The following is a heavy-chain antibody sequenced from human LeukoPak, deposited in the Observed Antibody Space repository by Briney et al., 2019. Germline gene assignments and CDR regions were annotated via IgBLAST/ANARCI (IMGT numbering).Heavy chain of an antibody. V-gene: IGHV4-34*01. CDR3: VRGFTGVVGDH. J-gene: IGHJ4*02. CDR1: SGSLSGYF. Sequence: SETLSLTCAVYSGSLSGYFWSWIRQPPGKGLGWIGEIKDGGITNYNPSLKSRVTISSDTSKNQLSLRLTSATAADAAIYYCVRGFTGVVGDHWGQGTLVTVSS. CDR2: IKDGGIT. D-gene: IGHD3-10*01.